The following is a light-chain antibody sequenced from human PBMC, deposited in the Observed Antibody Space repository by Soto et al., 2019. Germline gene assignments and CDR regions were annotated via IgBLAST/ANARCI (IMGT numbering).Light chain of an antibody. CDR3: QHYNSYPEA. CDR2: KAS. V-gene: IGKV1-5*03. CDR1: QTIRSW. J-gene: IGKJ1*01. Sequence: DIQMTQSPSTLSGSVGDSVSITCRASQTIRSWLAWYQQKPGKAPKLLIYKASTLKSGVPSRFSGSGSGTEFTLTISSLQPDDFATYYCQHYNSYPEAFGQGTKLDIK.